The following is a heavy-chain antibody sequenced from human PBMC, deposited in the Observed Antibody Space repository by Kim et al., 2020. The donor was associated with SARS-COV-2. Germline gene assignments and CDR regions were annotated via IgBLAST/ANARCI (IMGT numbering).Heavy chain of an antibody. V-gene: IGHV4-4*07. CDR1: GGSISSYY. CDR2: IYTSGST. Sequence: SETLSLTCTVSGGSISSYYWSWIRQPAGKGLEWIGRIYTSGSTNYNPSLKSRVTMSVDTSKNQFSLKLSSVTAADTAVYYCARDVVLGSSGWYDLDIWGQGTMVTVSS. CDR3: ARDVVLGSSGWYDLDI. J-gene: IGHJ3*02. D-gene: IGHD6-19*01.